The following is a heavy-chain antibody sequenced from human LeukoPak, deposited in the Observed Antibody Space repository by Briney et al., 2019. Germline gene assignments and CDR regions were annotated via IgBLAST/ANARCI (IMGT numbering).Heavy chain of an antibody. CDR1: GLTFSSYS. Sequence: GGFLRLSCAASGLTFSSYSMNWVRQAPGKGLEWVSSISSSSSYIYYADSVKGRFTISRDNAKNSLYLQMNSLRAEDTAVYYCARDRFDDSSPFYWGQGTLVTVSS. D-gene: IGHD3-22*01. V-gene: IGHV3-21*01. CDR3: ARDRFDDSSPFY. J-gene: IGHJ4*02. CDR2: ISSSSSYI.